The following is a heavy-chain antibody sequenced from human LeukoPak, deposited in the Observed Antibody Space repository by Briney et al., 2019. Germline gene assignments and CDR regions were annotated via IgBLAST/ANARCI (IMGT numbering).Heavy chain of an antibody. D-gene: IGHD6-25*01. CDR1: GGSISSGDHY. CDR2: VYNNGRTSSGST. V-gene: IGHV4-61*08. CDR3: ARHQRLAWFDP. Sequence: SSETLSLTCTNLGGSISSGDHYWSWIRQPPGKGLEWIGYVYNNGRTSSGSTNNSPSLKSRVTISVDTSKNQFSLNLSSVTAADTAVYYCARHQRLAWFDPWGQGTLVTVSS. J-gene: IGHJ5*02.